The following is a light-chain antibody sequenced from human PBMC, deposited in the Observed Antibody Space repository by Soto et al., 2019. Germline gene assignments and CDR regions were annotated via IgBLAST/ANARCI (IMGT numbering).Light chain of an antibody. CDR1: QDISHY. Sequence: DIQVTQSPSSVSASVGDRVTITCRASQDISHYLAWYQQKPGKAHKXLIYGASSLQSGVPSRFSGSGSGTDFTITISSLQPEDGETFYCQQAYTFPRTFGQGTKVDI. V-gene: IGKV1D-12*01. CDR2: GAS. J-gene: IGKJ1*01. CDR3: QQAYTFPRT.